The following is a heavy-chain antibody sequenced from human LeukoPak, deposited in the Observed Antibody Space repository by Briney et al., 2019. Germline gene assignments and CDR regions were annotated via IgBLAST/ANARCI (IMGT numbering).Heavy chain of an antibody. CDR1: GFTFSSYS. CDR3: ANTIFGVVTTY. Sequence: GGSLRLSCAASGFTFSSYSMNWVRQAPGRGLEWVSSISSSSSYIYYADSVKGRFTISRDNAKNSLYLQMNSLRAEDTAVYYCANTIFGVVTTYWGQGTLVTVSS. J-gene: IGHJ4*02. D-gene: IGHD3-3*01. CDR2: ISSSSSYI. V-gene: IGHV3-21*01.